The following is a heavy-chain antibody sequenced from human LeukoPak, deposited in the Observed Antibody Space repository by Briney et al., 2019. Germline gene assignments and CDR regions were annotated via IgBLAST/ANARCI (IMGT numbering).Heavy chain of an antibody. Sequence: ASVKVSCKASGGTFSSYAISWVRQAPGQGLEWMGGIIPIFGTANYAQKFQGGVTITTDESTSTAYMELRSLRSDDTAVYYCARDRGASARPRLLDYWGQGTLVTVSS. D-gene: IGHD2-15*01. V-gene: IGHV1-69*05. CDR1: GGTFSSYA. CDR3: ARDRGASARPRLLDY. CDR2: IIPIFGTA. J-gene: IGHJ4*02.